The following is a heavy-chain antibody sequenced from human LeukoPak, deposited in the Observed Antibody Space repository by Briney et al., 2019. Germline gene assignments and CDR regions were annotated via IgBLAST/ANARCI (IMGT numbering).Heavy chain of an antibody. CDR1: GFTFSNYW. J-gene: IGHJ4*02. Sequence: GGSLRLSCAASGFTFSNYWMTWVRQAPGKGLGWVANIKQDGSEKYYVDSVRGRFTISRDNSKNTLYLQMNSLRAEDTAVYYCAKSMSKKPIDYWGQGTLVTVSS. CDR2: IKQDGSEK. V-gene: IGHV3-7*03. CDR3: AKSMSKKPIDY.